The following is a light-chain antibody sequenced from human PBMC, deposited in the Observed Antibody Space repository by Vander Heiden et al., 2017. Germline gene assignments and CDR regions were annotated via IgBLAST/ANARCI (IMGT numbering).Light chain of an antibody. V-gene: IGKV4-1*01. CDR2: WAS. CDR3: HQYVNTPRS. CDR1: QSVLYSSNNKNY. Sequence: DIVITQSPESLAVSLGERATINCKSSQSVLYSSNNKNYLAWYQQKPGQPPKLLIYWASTRESGVPDRFSGSGSGTDFTLTISSLQAEDVAVYFCHQYVNTPRSFGQGTRVEMK. J-gene: IGKJ1*01.